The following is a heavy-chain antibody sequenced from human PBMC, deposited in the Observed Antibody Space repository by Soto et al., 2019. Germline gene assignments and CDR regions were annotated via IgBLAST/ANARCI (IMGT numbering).Heavy chain of an antibody. D-gene: IGHD2-2*01. CDR3: VKGDIVVVPAAILTDYYYGMDV. CDR2: ISSNGGST. J-gene: IGHJ6*02. V-gene: IGHV3-64D*06. Sequence: GGSLRLSCSASGFTFSSYAMHWVRQAPGKGLEYVSAISSNGGSTYYADSVKGRFTISRDNSKNTLYLQMSSLRAEDTAVYYCVKGDIVVVPAAILTDYYYGMDVWGQGXTVTVSS. CDR1: GFTFSSYA.